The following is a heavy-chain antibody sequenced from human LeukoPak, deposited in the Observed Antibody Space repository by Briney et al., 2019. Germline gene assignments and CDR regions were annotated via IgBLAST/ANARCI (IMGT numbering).Heavy chain of an antibody. CDR2: IIPIFGTA. D-gene: IGHD1-26*01. CDR3: ARGRSGSYGDYDY. CDR1: GGTFSSYA. V-gene: IGHV1-69*01. J-gene: IGHJ4*02. Sequence: SVKVSCKASGGTFSSYAISWVRQAPGQGLEWMGGIIPIFGTANYAQKFQGRVTITADESTSTAYMELSSLRSEDTAVYYCARGRSGSYGDYDYWGQGTLVTVSS.